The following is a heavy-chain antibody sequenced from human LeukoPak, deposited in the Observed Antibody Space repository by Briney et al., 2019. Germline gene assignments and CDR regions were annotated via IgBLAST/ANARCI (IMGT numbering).Heavy chain of an antibody. V-gene: IGHV3-23*01. CDR2: ISPGGGTT. CDR1: GFAFGSEA. J-gene: IGHJ4*02. D-gene: IGHD2-2*01. CDR3: AKPLGYCSSTSCYRYYFDY. Sequence: GGSLRLSCAVSGFAFGSEAMSWVRQSPARGLEWVASISPGGGTTYYADYVKGRFTISRDNSKNTLYLQMNSLRAEDTAVYYCAKPLGYCSSTSCYRYYFDYWGQGTLVTVSS.